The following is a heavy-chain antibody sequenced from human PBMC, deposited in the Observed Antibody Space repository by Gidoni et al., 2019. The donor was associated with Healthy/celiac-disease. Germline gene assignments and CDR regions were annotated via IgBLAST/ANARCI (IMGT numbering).Heavy chain of an antibody. Sequence: QVQLVESGGCVVQPGRSLRLSCSASGFSFSSYGMHWVRQAPGKGLEWVAVIWYDGSNKYYADSVKGRFTISRDNSKNTLYLQMNSLRAEDTAVYYCARDNGQWLVPDYWGQGTLVTVSS. CDR1: GFSFSSYG. V-gene: IGHV3-33*01. CDR3: ARDNGQWLVPDY. D-gene: IGHD6-19*01. J-gene: IGHJ4*02. CDR2: IWYDGSNK.